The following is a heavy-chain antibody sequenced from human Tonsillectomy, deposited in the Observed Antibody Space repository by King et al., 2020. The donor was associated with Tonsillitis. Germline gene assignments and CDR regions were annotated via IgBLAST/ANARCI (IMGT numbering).Heavy chain of an antibody. CDR3: AKRGGGTLTTRYYFDQ. D-gene: IGHD2-15*01. CDR1: GFTFSSYA. Sequence: VQLVESGGGLVQPGGSLRLSCAASGFTFSSYAMSWVRQAPGNGLEWVSTIGGSGTTYYADSVKGRFTISRDNSKNTLYLQMNGLRAEDTAVYYCAKRGGGTLTTRYYFDQWGQGTLVTVSS. J-gene: IGHJ4*02. V-gene: IGHV3-23*04. CDR2: IGGSGTT.